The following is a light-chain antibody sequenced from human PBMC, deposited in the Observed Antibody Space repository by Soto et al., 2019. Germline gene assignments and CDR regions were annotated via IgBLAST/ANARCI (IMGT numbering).Light chain of an antibody. CDR2: DAS. CDR1: QSVSGY. Sequence: EIVLTQSPATLYLSPGERATLSCRASQSVSGYLAWYQQKPGQAPRLLMYDASNRATGIPARFSGSGSGTVFDLTISSLEPEDFAFYYCQQRSNWPSTFGGRTKVEIK. V-gene: IGKV3-11*01. J-gene: IGKJ4*01. CDR3: QQRSNWPST.